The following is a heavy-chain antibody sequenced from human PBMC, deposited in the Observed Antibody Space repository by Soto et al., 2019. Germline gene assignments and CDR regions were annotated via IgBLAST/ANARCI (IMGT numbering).Heavy chain of an antibody. J-gene: IGHJ4*02. CDR3: ARKGYGDYAPFDY. CDR1: GFTVSTNY. V-gene: IGHV3-66*01. CDR2: LYSSGST. Sequence: EVRLVESGGGLVQPGGSLRLSCTVSGFTVSTNYMSWVRQAPGKGLEWVSILYSSGSTYYADSVKARFTISRDNSKNTLHLQMNSLRVEDTAVYFCARKGYGDYAPFDYWGQGTLVTVSS. D-gene: IGHD4-17*01.